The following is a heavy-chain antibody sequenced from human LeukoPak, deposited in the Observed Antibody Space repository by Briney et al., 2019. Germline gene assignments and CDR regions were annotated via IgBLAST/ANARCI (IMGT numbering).Heavy chain of an antibody. J-gene: IGHJ6*02. CDR1: GFSFSSYS. V-gene: IGHV3-48*04. CDR3: ARDPGYIPYYYGMDV. CDR2: ISHTGSTM. D-gene: IGHD6-13*01. Sequence: TGGSLRLSCAASGFSFSSYSLNWVRQAPGKGLEWVSYISHTGSTMSYADSVKGRFTISRDNAKNSLYLQMNSLRAEDTAVYYCARDPGYIPYYYGMDVWGQGTTVTVSS.